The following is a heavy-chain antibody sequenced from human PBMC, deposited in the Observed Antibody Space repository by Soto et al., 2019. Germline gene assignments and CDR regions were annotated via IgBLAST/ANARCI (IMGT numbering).Heavy chain of an antibody. Sequence: QVQLQQWGAGLLKPSETLSLTCAVYGGSFSGYQWSWIRQTPGKGLEWIGGINDSGDINYNPSLKSRVTILVDSPTKQNSLRLSSVTAADTAVYYCARGLILWFGELSRRGGYYYYMDVWGKGTTVTVSS. D-gene: IGHD3-10*01. CDR3: ARGLILWFGELSRRGGYYYYMDV. V-gene: IGHV4-34*01. J-gene: IGHJ6*03. CDR1: GGSFSGYQ. CDR2: INDSGDI.